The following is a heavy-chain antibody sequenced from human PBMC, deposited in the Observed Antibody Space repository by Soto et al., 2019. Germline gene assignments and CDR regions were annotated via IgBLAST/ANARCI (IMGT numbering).Heavy chain of an antibody. CDR1: GFTFSSYG. V-gene: IGHV3-30*03. CDR2: ISYDGSNK. CDR3: ARDPLWGTAMVLWYFDL. Sequence: PGGSLRLSCAASGFTFSSYGMHWVRQAPGKGLEWVAVISYDGSNKYYADSVKGRFTISRDNSKNTLYLKMNSLRAEDTAVYYCARDPLWGTAMVLWYFDLWGRGTLVTVSS. D-gene: IGHD5-18*01. J-gene: IGHJ2*01.